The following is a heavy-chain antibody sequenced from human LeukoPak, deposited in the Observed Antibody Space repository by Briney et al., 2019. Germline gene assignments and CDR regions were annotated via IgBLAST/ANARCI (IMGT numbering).Heavy chain of an antibody. J-gene: IGHJ4*02. CDR2: IKQDGSEK. CDR3: ARGSGSGWYYFDY. D-gene: IGHD6-19*01. V-gene: IGHV3-7*01. Sequence: GGSLRLSCAAFGFTFSSYWMSWVRQAPGKGLEWVANIKQDGSEKYYVDSVKGRFTISRDNAKNSLYLQMNSLRAEDTAVYYCARGSGSGWYYFDYWGQGTLVTVSS. CDR1: GFTFSSYW.